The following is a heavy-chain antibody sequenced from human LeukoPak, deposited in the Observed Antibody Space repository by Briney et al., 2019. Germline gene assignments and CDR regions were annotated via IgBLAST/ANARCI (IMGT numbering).Heavy chain of an antibody. CDR1: GGTFSSYA. D-gene: IGHD1-26*01. J-gene: IGHJ4*02. Sequence: GASVKVSCKASGGTFSSYAISWVRQAPGQGLEWMGGIIAIFGTANYAQKFQGRVTITADESTSTAYMELSSLRSEDTAVYYCARAAGGSYYFDYWGQGTLVTVSS. CDR2: IIAIFGTA. CDR3: ARAAGGSYYFDY. V-gene: IGHV1-69*13.